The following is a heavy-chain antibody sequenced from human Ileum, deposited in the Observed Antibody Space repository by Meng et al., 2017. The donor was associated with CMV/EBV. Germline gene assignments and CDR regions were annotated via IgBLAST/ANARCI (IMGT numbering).Heavy chain of an antibody. J-gene: IGHJ4*02. V-gene: IGHV3-11*01. D-gene: IGHD4-17*01. CDR2: ITGSGNTI. CDR1: VFTFGAYY. CDR3: VRGNYGFDY. Sequence: LRLSCAASVFTFGAYYMAGVRQAPGKGLEWVSYITGSGNTIYYADSVKGRFTISRDNAKSSLYLEINSLRAEDTAVYYCVRGNYGFDYWGQGTLVTVSS.